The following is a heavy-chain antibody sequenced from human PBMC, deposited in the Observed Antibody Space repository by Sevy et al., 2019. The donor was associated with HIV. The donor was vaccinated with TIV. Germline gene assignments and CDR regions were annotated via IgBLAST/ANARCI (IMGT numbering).Heavy chain of an antibody. CDR3: ARQTGGGYSYEDYYFDY. J-gene: IGHJ4*02. CDR2: ISSSSSYI. D-gene: IGHD5-18*01. V-gene: IGHV3-21*01. CDR1: GFTFSSYS. Sequence: GGSLRLSCAASGFTFSSYSMNWVRQAPGKGLEWVSSISSSSSYIYYADSVKGRFTISRDNAKNSLYLQMNSLRAEDTAVYYCARQTGGGYSYEDYYFDYWGQGTLVTVSS.